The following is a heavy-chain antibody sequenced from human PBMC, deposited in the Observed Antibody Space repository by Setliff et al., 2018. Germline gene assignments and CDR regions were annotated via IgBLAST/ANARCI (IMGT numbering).Heavy chain of an antibody. J-gene: IGHJ5*02. D-gene: IGHD2-2*01. CDR3: AKDRWGYADP. CDR1: GSTFSTSA. V-gene: IGHV3-30*02. CDR2: IHYGGGHI. Sequence: GGSRRLSCATAGSTFSTSATHWLRQSPDNRLEWLAYIHYGGGHIQYADSVKGRFTVSRDNAMDTLFLQMTGLTTDDTAKYFCAKDRWGYADPWGQGTLVTVSS.